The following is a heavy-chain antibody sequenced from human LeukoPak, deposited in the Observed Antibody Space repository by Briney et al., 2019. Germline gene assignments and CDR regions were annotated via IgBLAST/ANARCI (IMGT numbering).Heavy chain of an antibody. CDR3: ASISDYYYYYMDV. D-gene: IGHD2/OR15-2a*01. Sequence: PSQTLSLTCTVSGGSISSGDYYWSWIRQPPGKGLEWIGYIYYSGSTYYNPSLKSRVTISVDTSKNQFSLKLSSVTAADTAVYYCASISDYYYYYMDVWGKGTTVTVSS. V-gene: IGHV4-30-4*08. CDR2: IYYSGST. J-gene: IGHJ6*03. CDR1: GGSISSGDYY.